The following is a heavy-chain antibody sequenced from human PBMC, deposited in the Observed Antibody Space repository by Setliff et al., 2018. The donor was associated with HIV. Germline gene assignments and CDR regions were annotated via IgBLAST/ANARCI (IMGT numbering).Heavy chain of an antibody. CDR2: INPNTGET. D-gene: IGHD2-8*01. V-gene: IGHV1-2*06. J-gene: IGHJ4*02. Sequence: ASVKVSCKASGYAFTGDYIHWVRQAPGQGFEWMGRINPNTGETQYAQGFQGGVTITRDTFVSTAYLELSSLRPADTALYYCARGGYHDSNGHPYYLDHWGQGTLVTVSS. CDR1: GYAFTGDY. CDR3: ARGGYHDSNGHPYYLDH.